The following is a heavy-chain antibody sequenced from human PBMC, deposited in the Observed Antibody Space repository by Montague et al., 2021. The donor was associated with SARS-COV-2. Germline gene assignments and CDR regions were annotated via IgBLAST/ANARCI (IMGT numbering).Heavy chain of an antibody. V-gene: IGHV4-59*01. J-gene: IGHJ3*02. Sequence: SETLSLTCTVSGGSISSYYWSWIRQPPGKGLEWIGYIYYSGSTNYNPSLKSRVTISQDTSKNQFSLKLNSVTAADTAVYYCARGSCGPAPFDIWGQGTMVTVSS. D-gene: IGHD2-21*01. CDR1: GGSISSYY. CDR2: IYYSGST. CDR3: ARGSCGPAPFDI.